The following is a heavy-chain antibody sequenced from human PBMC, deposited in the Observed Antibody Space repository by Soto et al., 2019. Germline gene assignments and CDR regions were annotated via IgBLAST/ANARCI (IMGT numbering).Heavy chain of an antibody. CDR1: DGSFSVYY. Sequence: QVRLQQWGAGLLKPSETLSLTCAIYDGSFSVYYWIWIRQSPGEGLEWIGEINHSGSTNYNPSLKSRVTMSVDASKNQFSLKLNSVTAADTAVYYCARDSTRRGACDIWGQGTTVTVSS. V-gene: IGHV4-34*01. CDR2: INHSGST. D-gene: IGHD4-4*01. CDR3: ARDSTRRGACDI. J-gene: IGHJ3*02.